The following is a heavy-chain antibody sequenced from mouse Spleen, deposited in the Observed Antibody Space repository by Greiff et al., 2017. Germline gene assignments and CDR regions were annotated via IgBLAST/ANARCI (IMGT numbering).Heavy chain of an antibody. CDR1: GYTFTSYD. CDR3: ARLYGSSSAWFAY. Sequence: QVQLKESGPELVKPGASVKLSCKASGYTFTSYDINWVKQRPGQGREWIGWIYPRDGSTKYNEKFKGKATLTVDTSSSTAYMELHSLTSEDSAVYFCARLYGSSSAWFAYWGQGTLVTVSA. J-gene: IGHJ3*01. CDR2: IYPRDGST. D-gene: IGHD1-1*01. V-gene: IGHV1-85*01.